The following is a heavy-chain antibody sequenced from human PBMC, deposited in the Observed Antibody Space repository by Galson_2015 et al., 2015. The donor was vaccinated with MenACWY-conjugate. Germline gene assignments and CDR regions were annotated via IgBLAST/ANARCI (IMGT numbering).Heavy chain of an antibody. CDR1: GYSFTSYW. CDR3: ARTYFSGSGSYYYMDV. Sequence: QSGAEVKKPGESLRISCYGSGYSFTSYWISWVRQMPGKGLEWMGRIDPSDSYTHYSPSFQGHVTISVDISTRTAYLQWSSLRASDTAMYYCARTYFSGSGSYYYMDVSANGTTVTVSS. V-gene: IGHV5-10-1*01. D-gene: IGHD3-10*01. CDR2: IDPSDSYT. J-gene: IGHJ6*03.